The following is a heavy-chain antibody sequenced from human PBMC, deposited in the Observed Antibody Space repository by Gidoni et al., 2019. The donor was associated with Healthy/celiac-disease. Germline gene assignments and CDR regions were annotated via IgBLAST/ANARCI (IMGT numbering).Heavy chain of an antibody. CDR1: GFTFSSYS. J-gene: IGHJ4*02. D-gene: IGHD1-26*01. V-gene: IGHV3-48*01. CDR2: ISSSSSTI. Sequence: VQPGGSLRLSCSASGFTFSSYSMNWVRQAPGKGLEWVSYISSSSSTIYYADSVKGRFTISRDNAKNSLYLQMNSLRAEDTAVYYCARDPGSYDITDFDYWGQGTLVTVSS. CDR3: ARDPGSYDITDFDY.